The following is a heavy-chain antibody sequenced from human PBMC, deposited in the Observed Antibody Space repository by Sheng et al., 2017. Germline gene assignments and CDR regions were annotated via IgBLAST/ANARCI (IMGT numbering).Heavy chain of an antibody. V-gene: IGHV3-30*18. D-gene: IGHD2-2*01. CDR1: GFTFSSYG. Sequence: QVQLVESGGGVVQPGRSLRLSCAASGFTFSSYGMHWVRQAPGKGLEWVAVISYDGSNKYYADSVKGRFTISRDNSKNTLYLQMNSLRAEDTAVYYCAKDLQYQLLTVLDVWGQGTTVTVSS. CDR2: ISYDGSNK. J-gene: IGHJ6*02. CDR3: AKDLQYQLLTVLDV.